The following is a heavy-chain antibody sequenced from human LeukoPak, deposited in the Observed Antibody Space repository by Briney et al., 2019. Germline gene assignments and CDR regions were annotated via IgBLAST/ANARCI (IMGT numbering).Heavy chain of an antibody. D-gene: IGHD4-17*01. V-gene: IGHV3-48*03. CDR2: ISSGGNTI. Sequence: GGSLRLSCAASGFTFRSYEMNWVRQAPGKGLEWVSYISSGGNTIYYADSFKGRFTISRDNAKNSLYLQMNSLRAEDTAVYYCASRPLHGVFVVFDYWGQGTLVTVSS. J-gene: IGHJ4*02. CDR3: ASRPLHGVFVVFDY. CDR1: GFTFRSYE.